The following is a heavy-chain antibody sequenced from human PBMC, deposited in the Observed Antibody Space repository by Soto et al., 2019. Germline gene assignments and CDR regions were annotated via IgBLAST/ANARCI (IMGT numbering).Heavy chain of an antibody. D-gene: IGHD3-10*01. CDR2: INPNSGGT. J-gene: IGHJ4*02. Sequence: QVQLVQSGAEVKKPGASVKVSCKASGYTFTGYYMHWVRQAPGQGLEWMGWINPNSGGTNYAQKFQGWVTMTRDTSISTAYMELGRLRSDDTAMYYCARALWASTMVRAPIPTRGFDYWGQGTLVTVSS. CDR1: GYTFTGYY. V-gene: IGHV1-2*04. CDR3: ARALWASTMVRAPIPTRGFDY.